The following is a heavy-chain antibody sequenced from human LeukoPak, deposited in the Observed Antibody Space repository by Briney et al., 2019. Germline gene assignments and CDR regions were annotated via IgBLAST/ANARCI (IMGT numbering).Heavy chain of an antibody. CDR2: INPNSGGT. J-gene: IGHJ4*02. D-gene: IGHD5-24*01. CDR3: AREGAGDGYNFGFDY. Sequence: ASVKVSCKASGYTFTVYYMHCVRQAPGLGLEWMGWINPNSGGTNYAQKFQGRVTMTRDTSISTAFMELSRLRSDDTAVYYCAREGAGDGYNFGFDYWGQGTLVTVSS. CDR1: GYTFTVYY. V-gene: IGHV1-2*02.